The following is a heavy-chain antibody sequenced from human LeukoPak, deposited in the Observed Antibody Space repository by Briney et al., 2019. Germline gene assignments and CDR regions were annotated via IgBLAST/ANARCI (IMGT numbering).Heavy chain of an antibody. CDR3: ARDGTAAWGRFDP. D-gene: IGHD3-16*01. Sequence: GGSLRLSCAASGFTFSGYYMNWIRQAPGEGLEWVSYISGSGRTIYHADSVKGRFTISRDNAKNSLYLQMNSLRAEDTAVYCARDGTAAWGRFDPWGQGTLVTVSS. CDR2: ISGSGRTI. J-gene: IGHJ5*02. V-gene: IGHV3-11*01. CDR1: GFTFSGYY.